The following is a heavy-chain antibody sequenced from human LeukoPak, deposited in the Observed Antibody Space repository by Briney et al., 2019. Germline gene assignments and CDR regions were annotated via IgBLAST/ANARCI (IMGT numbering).Heavy chain of an antibody. CDR1: GGSISSGDYY. D-gene: IGHD1-1*01. V-gene: IGHV4-31*01. J-gene: IGHJ3*02. CDR3: ARPTTLKDAFDI. CDR2: IYYSGST. Sequence: ASQTLSLTCTVSGGSISSGDYYWSWLRQHPGKGLEWIVYIYYSGSTYYNPSLKSLVTISVDTSKNQFSLKLSSVTVADTAVYYCARPTTLKDAFDIWGQGTMVTVSS.